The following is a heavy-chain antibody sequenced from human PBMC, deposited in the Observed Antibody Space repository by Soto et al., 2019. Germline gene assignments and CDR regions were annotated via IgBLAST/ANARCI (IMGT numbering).Heavy chain of an antibody. CDR2: ISAYNGDT. J-gene: IGHJ6*02. CDR1: GYSFTTHG. D-gene: IGHD4-17*01. Sequence: ASVKVSCKASGYSFTTHGISWVRRAPGHGLEWMGWISAYNGDTHYVQRFQGRLTMTTDTSTSTAYMELRSLTSDDTAVYYCARDPPFSGILRGTPLMDVWGQGTTVTGSS. V-gene: IGHV1-18*04. CDR3: ARDPPFSGILRGTPLMDV.